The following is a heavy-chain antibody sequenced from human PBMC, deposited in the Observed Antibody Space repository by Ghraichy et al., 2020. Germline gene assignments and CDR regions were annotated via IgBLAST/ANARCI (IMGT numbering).Heavy chain of an antibody. CDR2: FSSSSSYI. J-gene: IGHJ6*03. CDR3: ARENSGSYYYYYYMDV. CDR1: GFTFSSYS. D-gene: IGHD1-26*01. Sequence: LSLTCAASGFTFSSYSMNWVRQAPGKGLEWVSSFSSSSSYIYYADSGKGRFTISRDNAKNSLYLQMNRLRAEDTAVYYCARENSGSYYYYYYMDVWGKGTXVTVXS. V-gene: IGHV3-21*01.